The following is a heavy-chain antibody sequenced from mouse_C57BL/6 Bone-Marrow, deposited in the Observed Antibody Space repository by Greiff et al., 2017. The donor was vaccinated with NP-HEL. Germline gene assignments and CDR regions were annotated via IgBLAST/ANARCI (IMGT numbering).Heavy chain of an antibody. CDR2: INPNNGGT. CDR3: ASYYYDPFAY. J-gene: IGHJ3*01. CDR1: GYTFTDYN. Sequence: EVKLMESGPELVKPGASVKMSCKASGYTFTDYNMHWVKQSHGKSLEWIGYINPNNGGTSYNQKFKGKATLTVNKSSSTAYMELRSLTSEDSAVYYCASYYYDPFAYWGQGTLVTVSA. V-gene: IGHV1-22*01. D-gene: IGHD2-4*01.